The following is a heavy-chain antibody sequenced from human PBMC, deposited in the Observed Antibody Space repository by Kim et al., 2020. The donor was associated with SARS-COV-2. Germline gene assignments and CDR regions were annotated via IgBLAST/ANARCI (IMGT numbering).Heavy chain of an antibody. Sequence: GGSLRLSCAASGFTVSNIYMSWVRQAPGKGLEWVSVLYSGGTTYYADSVKGRFTISRDNSKNTLYLQMNSLRAEDTAVYYCARGATSGSYGYFDYWGQGTLVTVSS. CDR2: LYSGGTT. CDR1: GFTVSNIY. V-gene: IGHV3-53*01. J-gene: IGHJ4*02. D-gene: IGHD1-26*01. CDR3: ARGATSGSYGYFDY.